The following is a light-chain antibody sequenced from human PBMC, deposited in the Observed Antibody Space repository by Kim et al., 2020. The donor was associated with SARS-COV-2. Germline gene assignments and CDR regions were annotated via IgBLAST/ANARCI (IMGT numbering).Light chain of an antibody. J-gene: IGLJ3*02. CDR3: QSYDSSLTGLV. CDR1: SSNIGAGHD. CDR2: GSG. Sequence: QSVLTQPPSVSGAPGQRVTISCTGYSSNIGAGHDVHWYQHIPGRAPKLLIFGSGNRPSGVPARFSGSRFGTSASLDIAGLEAEDEAYYYCQSYDSSLTGLVFGGGTQLTVL. V-gene: IGLV1-40*01.